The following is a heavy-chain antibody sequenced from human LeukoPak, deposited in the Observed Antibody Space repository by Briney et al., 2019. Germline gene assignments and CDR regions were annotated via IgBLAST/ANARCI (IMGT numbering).Heavy chain of an antibody. J-gene: IGHJ6*02. CDR3: AKDITPYYYDSSGYYPPFYGMDV. V-gene: IGHV3-43*02. D-gene: IGHD3-22*01. CDR1: GFTFDDYA. CDR2: ISGDGGST. Sequence: PGGSLRLSCAASGFTFDDYAMHWVRQAPGKGLEWVSLISGDGGSTYYADSVKGRFTISRGNSKNSLYLQMNSLRTEDTALYYCAKDITPYYYDSSGYYPPFYGMDVWGQGTTVTVSS.